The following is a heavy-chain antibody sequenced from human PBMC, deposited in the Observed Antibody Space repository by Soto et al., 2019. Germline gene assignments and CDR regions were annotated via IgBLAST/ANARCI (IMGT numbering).Heavy chain of an antibody. CDR2: IIPIFGTA. CDR1: GGTFSSYA. D-gene: IGHD3-3*01. CDR3: ARVSRFLEWLETRPTRNYYYYYGMDV. Sequence: GASVKVSCKASGGTFSSYAISWVRQAPGQGLEWMGGIIPIFGTANYAQKFQGRDTITADESTSTAYMELSSLRSEDTAVYYCARVSRFLEWLETRPTRNYYYYYGMDVWGQGTTVTVSS. J-gene: IGHJ6*02. V-gene: IGHV1-69*13.